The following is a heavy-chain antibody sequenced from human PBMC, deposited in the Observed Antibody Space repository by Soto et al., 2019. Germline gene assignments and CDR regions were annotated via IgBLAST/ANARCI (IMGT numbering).Heavy chain of an antibody. CDR2: ISGSGGST. V-gene: IGHV3-23*01. CDR3: AKALYCSSTSCPNWFDP. J-gene: IGHJ5*02. CDR1: GFTFSSYA. Sequence: GGSLRLSCAASGFTFSSYAMSWVRQAPGKGLEWVSAISGSGGSTYYADSVKGRFTISRDNSKNTLYLQMNSLRAEDTAVYYCAKALYCSSTSCPNWFDPWGQGTLVTVS. D-gene: IGHD2-2*01.